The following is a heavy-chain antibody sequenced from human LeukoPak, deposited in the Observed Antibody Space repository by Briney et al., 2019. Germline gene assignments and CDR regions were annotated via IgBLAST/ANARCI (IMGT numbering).Heavy chain of an antibody. CDR3: AKGCRYCSGGSCQVYWYFDL. CDR2: ISGSGGST. CDR1: GLTFSSYA. V-gene: IGHV3-23*01. J-gene: IGHJ2*01. Sequence: PGGSLRLSCAASGLTFSSYAMSWVRQAPGKGLEWVSAISGSGGSTYYADSVKGRFTISRDNSKNTLYLQMNSLRAEDTAVYYCAKGCRYCSGGSCQVYWYFDLWGRGTLVTVSS. D-gene: IGHD2-15*01.